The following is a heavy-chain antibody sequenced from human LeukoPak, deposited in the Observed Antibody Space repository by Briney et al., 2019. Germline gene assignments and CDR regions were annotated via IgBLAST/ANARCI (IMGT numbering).Heavy chain of an antibody. D-gene: IGHD3-3*01. J-gene: IGHJ3*02. Sequence: SETLSLTCTVSGGSISSYYWGWIRQPPGKGLEWIGSIYYSGSTYYNPSLKSRVTISVDTSKNQFSLKLSPVTAADTAVYYCARHLREYYDFWSGYYTGLDDAFDIWGQGTMVTVSS. CDR2: IYYSGST. CDR3: ARHLREYYDFWSGYYTGLDDAFDI. CDR1: GGSISSYY. V-gene: IGHV4-39*01.